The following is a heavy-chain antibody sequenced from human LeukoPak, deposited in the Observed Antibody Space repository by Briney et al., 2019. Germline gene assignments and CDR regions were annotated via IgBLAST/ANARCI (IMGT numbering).Heavy chain of an antibody. CDR3: ARGLPPSGDPDY. CDR1: GYTFTNYG. Sequence: GASVKVSCKASGYTFTNYGVNWVRQAPGQGLEWMGWISTYNGDTNYAQKLQGRVTMTTDASTSTAYMELRSLTSDDTAFYYCARGLPPSGDPDYWRQGTLVTVSS. J-gene: IGHJ4*02. V-gene: IGHV1-18*01. D-gene: IGHD4-17*01. CDR2: ISTYNGDT.